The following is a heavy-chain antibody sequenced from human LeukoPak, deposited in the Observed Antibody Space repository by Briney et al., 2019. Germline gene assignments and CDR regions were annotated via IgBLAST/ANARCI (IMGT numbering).Heavy chain of an antibody. CDR2: ISVATGTT. CDR1: GFPSNKYA. D-gene: IGHD3-22*01. Sequence: PGGSLRLSCAASGFPSNKYAMSWGRQAPGKGLERVSSISVATGTTYYAGSVRGRFSISRDNSQNTLYLQMNSLRAEDTAVYYCVKRAEDSSGYYLYYFDYWGQGTLVTVSS. CDR3: VKRAEDSSGYYLYYFDY. J-gene: IGHJ4*02. V-gene: IGHV3-23*01.